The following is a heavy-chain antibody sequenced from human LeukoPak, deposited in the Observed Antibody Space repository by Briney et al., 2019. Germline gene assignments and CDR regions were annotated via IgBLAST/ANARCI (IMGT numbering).Heavy chain of an antibody. J-gene: IGHJ4*02. V-gene: IGHV3-7*03. Sequence: GSLRLSCAVSGFTFSSYWMSRVRQAPGKGLEWVANIKQDGSEKYYVDSVKGRFTISRDNSKNTLYLQMNSLRAEDTAIYYCAKDYSGFNYWGQGTLVTVSS. CDR3: AKDYSGFNY. CDR1: GFTFSSYW. D-gene: IGHD4-11*01. CDR2: IKQDGSEK.